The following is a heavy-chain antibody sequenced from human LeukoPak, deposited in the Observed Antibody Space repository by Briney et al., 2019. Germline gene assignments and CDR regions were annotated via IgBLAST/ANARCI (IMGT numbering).Heavy chain of an antibody. J-gene: IGHJ4*02. CDR3: ATEYYDFWSGQVCVD. CDR1: GYTLTELS. Sequence: GASVKVSCKVSGYTLTELSMHRVRQAPGKGLEWMGGFDPEDGETIYAQKFQGRVTMTEDTSTDTAYMELSSLRSEDTAVYYCATEYYDFWSGQVCVDWGQGTLVTVSS. V-gene: IGHV1-24*01. D-gene: IGHD3-3*01. CDR2: FDPEDGET.